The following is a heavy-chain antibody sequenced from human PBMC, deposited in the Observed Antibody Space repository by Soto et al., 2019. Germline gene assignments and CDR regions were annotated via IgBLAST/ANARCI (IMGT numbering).Heavy chain of an antibody. Sequence: EVQLLESGGGLVQPGGSLRLSCAASGFTFSSYGMTWVRQAPGKGLEWVSFSSATGAGTYYADSVKGRFTISRDNSKNTLYLQMTSLRADDTAVYYCAKDRRAGGNYGVYSDFWGQAALVIVSS. CDR3: AKDRRAGGNYGVYSDF. D-gene: IGHD1-7*01. CDR2: SSATGAGT. J-gene: IGHJ4*02. CDR1: GFTFSSYG. V-gene: IGHV3-23*01.